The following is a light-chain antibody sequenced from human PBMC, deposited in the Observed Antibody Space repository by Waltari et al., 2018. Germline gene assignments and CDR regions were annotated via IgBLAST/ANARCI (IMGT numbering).Light chain of an antibody. V-gene: IGLV3-19*01. Sequence: SSELTQDPAVSVAMGQTVRDTCQGDSLRSYYATWYQQRPGQAPIIVIYDKNNRPSGVPDRFSGSSSHNTGSLTITGAQAEDEASYYCHSRDASGVAGSFGGGTKLTVL. CDR2: DKN. CDR3: HSRDASGVAGS. J-gene: IGLJ2*01. CDR1: SLRSYY.